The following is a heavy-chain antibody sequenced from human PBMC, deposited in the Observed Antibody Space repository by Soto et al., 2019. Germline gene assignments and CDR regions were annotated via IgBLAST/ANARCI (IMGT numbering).Heavy chain of an antibody. CDR2: ISSGSSDT. CDR3: ARAAY. V-gene: IGHV3-21*01. Sequence: PWGSLRLSCEASGFTFSRSSMNWFRQVPGKGLEWVASISSGSSDTWYADSVKGRFIISRDNAQNSLFLQMNTLRPEDTAMYCCARAAYWGPGNQVTGAS. CDR1: GFTFSRSS. J-gene: IGHJ4*02.